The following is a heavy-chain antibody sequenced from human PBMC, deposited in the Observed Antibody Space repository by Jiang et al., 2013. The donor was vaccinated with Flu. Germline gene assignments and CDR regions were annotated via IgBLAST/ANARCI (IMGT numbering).Heavy chain of an antibody. Sequence: GAEVKKPGASVKVSCKASGYTLSDYPIHWVRQAPGQGLEWMGWISAGTGITKYSDRLQGRLTIMRDTSASTAYMELSSLRSEDTAVYYCARYAGYYDNNGEYFTRAFDIWGQGTLITVSS. D-gene: IGHD3-22*01. CDR2: ISAGTGIT. CDR3: ARYAGYYDNNGEYFTRAFDI. CDR1: GYTLSDYP. J-gene: IGHJ3*02. V-gene: IGHV1-3*01.